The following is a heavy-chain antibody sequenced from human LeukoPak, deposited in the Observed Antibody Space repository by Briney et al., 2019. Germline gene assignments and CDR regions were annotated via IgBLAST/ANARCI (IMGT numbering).Heavy chain of an antibody. Sequence: SETLSLTCTVSGGSISSYYWSWVRQPPGKGLEWIGYIYYSGSSNYNPSLKSRVTISVDTSKNQFSLNLSSVTAADTGIYYCARDTKTGYFDLWGRGTLVTVSS. CDR2: IYYSGSS. CDR3: ARDTKTGYFDL. CDR1: GGSISSYY. J-gene: IGHJ2*01. V-gene: IGHV4-59*01. D-gene: IGHD3-3*01.